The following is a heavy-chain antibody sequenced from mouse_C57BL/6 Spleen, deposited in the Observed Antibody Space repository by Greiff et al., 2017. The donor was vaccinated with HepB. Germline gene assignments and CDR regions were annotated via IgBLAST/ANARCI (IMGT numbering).Heavy chain of an antibody. Sequence: VQLQQPGAELVKPGASVKLSCKASGYTFTSYWMHWVKQRPGQGLEWIGMIHPNSGSTNYNEKFKSKATLTVDKSSSTAYMQLSSLTSEDSAVYFCARRMGSYSGGTWFAYWCQGTLVTVSS. D-gene: IGHD2-12*01. CDR3: ARRMGSYSGGTWFAY. CDR1: GYTFTSYW. V-gene: IGHV1-64*01. CDR2: IHPNSGST. J-gene: IGHJ3*01.